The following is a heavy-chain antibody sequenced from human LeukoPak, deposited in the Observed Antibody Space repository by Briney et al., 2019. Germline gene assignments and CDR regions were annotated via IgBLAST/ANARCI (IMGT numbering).Heavy chain of an antibody. CDR2: IYISGTT. V-gene: IGHV4-4*07. D-gene: IGHD5-12*01. J-gene: IGHJ4*02. CDR3: ARTGGYDYHIDH. Sequence: KTSETPSLTCSVSGVSISSYYWSWVRQTAGKGLEWIGRIYISGTTNYNPSLNSRVTMSIDTSKNQFSLKLTSVTAADTGVYYCARTGGYDYHIDHWGQGTQVTVSS. CDR1: GVSISSYY.